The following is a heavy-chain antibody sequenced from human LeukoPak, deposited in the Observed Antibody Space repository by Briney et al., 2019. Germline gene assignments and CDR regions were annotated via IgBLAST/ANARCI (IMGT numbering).Heavy chain of an antibody. J-gene: IGHJ4*02. CDR3: AKEPNPGDYKSWIGYYFTW. D-gene: IGHD3-3*01. V-gene: IGHV3-23*01. CDR2: ITGSGGNS. CDR1: GFTFGNFA. Sequence: GGSLRLPCEASGFTFGNFAMNWVRQVSGKGLEWVSGITGSGGNSYYANSVKGRFTIFRDNSKNMLFLQMNSLRAEDTAIYYCAKEPNPGDYKSWIGYYFTWWGRGTLVTVSS.